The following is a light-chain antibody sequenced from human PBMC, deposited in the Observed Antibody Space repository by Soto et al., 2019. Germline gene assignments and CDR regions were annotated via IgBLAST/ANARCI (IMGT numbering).Light chain of an antibody. CDR2: WAS. J-gene: IGKJ2*01. CDR1: QSILSSSNNKNY. Sequence: DIVMTQSPDSLALSLGERATINCKSSQSILSSSNNKNYLAWYQQKPGQPPKLIIYWASTRESGVPDRFSASGYGTDFALTISSLQAEDVAVYYCQQYYGIPPYTFGQGTKLEIK. CDR3: QQYYGIPPYT. V-gene: IGKV4-1*01.